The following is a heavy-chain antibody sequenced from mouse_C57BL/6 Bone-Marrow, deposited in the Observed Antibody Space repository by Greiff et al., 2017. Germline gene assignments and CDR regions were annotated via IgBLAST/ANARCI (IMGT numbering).Heavy chain of an antibody. CDR1: GFNIKDDY. J-gene: IGHJ3*01. D-gene: IGHD2-3*01. Sequence: VQLQQSGAELVRPGASVKLSCTASGFNIKDDYMHWVKQRPEQGLEWIGWIDPENGDTEYASKFQGKATIPADTSSNTAYLQLSSLTSEDTAVYYCTLSEGYYPAWFAYWGQGTLVTVSA. V-gene: IGHV14-4*01. CDR2: IDPENGDT. CDR3: TLSEGYYPAWFAY.